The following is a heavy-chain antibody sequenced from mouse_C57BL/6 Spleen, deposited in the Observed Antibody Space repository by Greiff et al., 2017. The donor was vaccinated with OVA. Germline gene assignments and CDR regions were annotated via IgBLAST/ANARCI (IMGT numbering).Heavy chain of an antibody. CDR3: TNRYYGYDEDAMDY. Sequence: EVKLVESGAELVRPGASVKLSCTASGFNIKDYYMHWVKQRPEQGLEWIGRIDPEDGDTEYAPKFQGKATMTADTSSNTAYLQLSSLTSEDTAVYYCTNRYYGYDEDAMDYWGQGTSVTVSS. CDR2: IDPEDGDT. CDR1: GFNIKDYY. J-gene: IGHJ4*01. V-gene: IGHV14-1*01. D-gene: IGHD2-2*01.